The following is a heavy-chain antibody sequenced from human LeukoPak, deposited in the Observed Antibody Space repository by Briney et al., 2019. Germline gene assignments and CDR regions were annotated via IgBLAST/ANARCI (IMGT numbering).Heavy chain of an antibody. Sequence: TSETLSLTRTVVGGSITSDYWSWIRQPAGKGLEWIGRIFTSGSTAYNPSLKSRVTMSLDTSKNQFFLKLSSVTAADTAAYFCSRGGANDLWGQGTLVTVSS. J-gene: IGHJ5*02. CDR2: IFTSGST. CDR3: SRGGANDL. CDR1: GGSITSDY. V-gene: IGHV4-4*07. D-gene: IGHD4/OR15-4a*01.